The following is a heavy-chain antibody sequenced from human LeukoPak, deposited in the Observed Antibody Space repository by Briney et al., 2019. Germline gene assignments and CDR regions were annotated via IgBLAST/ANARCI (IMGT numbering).Heavy chain of an antibody. D-gene: IGHD3-10*01. CDR3: ARELLWFAARGAFDI. J-gene: IGHJ3*02. V-gene: IGHV1-2*02. Sequence: GASVKVSCKAPGYTFTGYYMHWVRQAPGQGLEWMGWINPNSGGTNYAQKFQGRVTMTRDTSISTAYMELSRLRSDDTAVYYCARELLWFAARGAFDIWGQGTMVTVSS. CDR2: INPNSGGT. CDR1: GYTFTGYY.